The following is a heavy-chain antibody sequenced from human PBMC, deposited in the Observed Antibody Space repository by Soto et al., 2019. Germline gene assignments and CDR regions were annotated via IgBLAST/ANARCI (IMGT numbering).Heavy chain of an antibody. V-gene: IGHV1-18*01. CDR2: ISPYNGQT. CDR3: TRGGGAHYRFDP. CDR1: GYTFTDSY. D-gene: IGHD1-26*01. Sequence: QVQLVQSGAELRKPAASVKVSCKASGYTFTDSYLTWVRQAPGRGLEWVGWISPYNGQTNYAQKLQGRVTMTTDTSTSTVYMELRSLRPDDTAVYYCTRGGGAHYRFDPWGQGTLVTVSS. J-gene: IGHJ5*02.